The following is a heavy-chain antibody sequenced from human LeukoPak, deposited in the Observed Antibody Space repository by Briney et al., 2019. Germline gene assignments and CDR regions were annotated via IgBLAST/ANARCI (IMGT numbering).Heavy chain of an antibody. Sequence: GGSLRLSCAASGFTFSSYSMNWVRQAPGKGLEWVSYISGSSSTIYYADSVKGRFTISRDNSKNTLYLQMNSLRAEDTAVYYCARVGGITMIVVVPPQHWGQGTLVTVSS. D-gene: IGHD3-22*01. CDR3: ARVGGITMIVVVPPQH. CDR2: ISGSSSTI. V-gene: IGHV3-48*01. J-gene: IGHJ1*01. CDR1: GFTFSSYS.